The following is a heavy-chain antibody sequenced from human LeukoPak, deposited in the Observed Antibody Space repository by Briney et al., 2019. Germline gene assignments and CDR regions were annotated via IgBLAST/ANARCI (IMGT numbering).Heavy chain of an antibody. CDR3: AKAGSYSDISVYPLASFDF. Sequence: GGSLRLSCAASGFTFSNSDTNWVRQAPGKGLEWVSFISASGGSAHYADSVRGRFTISRDNSKNTLYLQMNSLRAEDTAVYYCAKAGSYSDISVYPLASFDFWGQGTMVTVSS. V-gene: IGHV3-23*01. J-gene: IGHJ3*01. CDR2: ISASGGSA. D-gene: IGHD3-22*01. CDR1: GFTFSNSD.